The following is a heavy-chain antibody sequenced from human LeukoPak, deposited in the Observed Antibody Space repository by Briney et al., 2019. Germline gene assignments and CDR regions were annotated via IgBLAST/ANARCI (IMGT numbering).Heavy chain of an antibody. D-gene: IGHD5-24*01. CDR3: AKGDPRDGYRVGYY. J-gene: IGHJ4*02. CDR2: ISGSGAGT. CDR1: GFTFNNYG. V-gene: IGHV3-23*01. Sequence: GGTLRLSCAAPGFTFNNYGMSWVRQAPGKGLEWVSAISGSGAGTYYADSVKGRFTISRDNSKNTLFLQMDSLRAEDTAVYYCAKGDPRDGYRVGYYWGQGTLVTVSS.